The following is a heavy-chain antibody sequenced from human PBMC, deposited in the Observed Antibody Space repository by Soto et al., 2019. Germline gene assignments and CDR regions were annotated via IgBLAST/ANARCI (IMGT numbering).Heavy chain of an antibody. CDR1: GGSVSSGSYF. CDR3: ARQKGAY. CDR2: IYNSGST. V-gene: IGHV4-61*01. J-gene: IGHJ4*02. Sequence: QVQLQESGPGLVKPSETLSLSCAVSGGSVSSGSYFWSWIRQPPGKGLEYIGYIYNSGSTNYNHPLKTRLTIPTDTSKNQFSLTLNSVTAADTAVYYCARQKGAYWGQGTLVTVSS.